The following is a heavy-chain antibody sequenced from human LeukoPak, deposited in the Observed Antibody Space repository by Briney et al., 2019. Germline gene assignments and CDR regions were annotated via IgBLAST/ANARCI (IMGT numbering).Heavy chain of an antibody. CDR3: ARDGGASSRNFDY. CDR1: GGSISSGDYY. Sequence: SETLSLTCTVSGGSISSGDYYWNWIRQPPGKGLEWIGYIYNSGSTYYNPSLKSRVTISVDTSKNQFSLELSSVTAADTAVYYCARDGGASSRNFDYWGQGTRVTVSS. D-gene: IGHD6-6*01. CDR2: IYNSGST. J-gene: IGHJ4*02. V-gene: IGHV4-30-4*08.